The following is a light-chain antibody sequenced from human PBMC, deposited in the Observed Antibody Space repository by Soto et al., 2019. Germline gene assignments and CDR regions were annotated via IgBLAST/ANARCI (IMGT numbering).Light chain of an antibody. CDR3: QQSYSTLPYT. CDR1: QGYRSD. Sequence: PSSLSASVGDRVTITCRATQGYRSDLGWYQQKPGKAPKLLIYRASTLQNGVPSRFSGAGSATDFTLTISSLQPEDFATYSCQQSYSTLPYTFGQGTKVDIK. J-gene: IGKJ2*01. CDR2: RAS. V-gene: IGKV1-39*01.